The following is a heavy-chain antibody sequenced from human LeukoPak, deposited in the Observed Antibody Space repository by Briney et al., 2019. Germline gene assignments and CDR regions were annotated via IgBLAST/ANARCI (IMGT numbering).Heavy chain of an antibody. J-gene: IGHJ3*02. CDR3: ARGLLDGYTHPAAFDI. Sequence: TSETLSLTCTVSGGSISSYYWSWIRQPPGKGLEWIGYIYYSGSTNYNPSLKCRVTISVDTSKNQFSLKLSSVTAADTAVYYCARGLLDGYTHPAAFDIWGQGTMVTVSS. CDR1: GGSISSYY. D-gene: IGHD5-24*01. V-gene: IGHV4-59*01. CDR2: IYYSGST.